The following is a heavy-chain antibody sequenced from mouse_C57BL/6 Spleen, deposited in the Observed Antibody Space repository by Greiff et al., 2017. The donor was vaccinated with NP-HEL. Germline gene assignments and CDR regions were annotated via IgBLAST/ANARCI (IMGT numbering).Heavy chain of an antibody. CDR2: IYPGDGDT. D-gene: IGHD2-4*01. J-gene: IGHJ1*03. Sequence: QVQLKESGPELVKPGASVKISCKASGYAFSSSWMNWVKQRPGKGLEWIGRIYPGDGDTNYNGKFKGKATLTADKSSSTAYMQLSSLTSEDSAVYFCARRGDYDPFFDVWGTGTTVTVSS. V-gene: IGHV1-82*01. CDR1: GYAFSSSW. CDR3: ARRGDYDPFFDV.